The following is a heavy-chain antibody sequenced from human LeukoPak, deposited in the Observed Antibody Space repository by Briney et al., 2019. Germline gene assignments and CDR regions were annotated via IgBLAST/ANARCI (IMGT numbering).Heavy chain of an antibody. Sequence: ASVTVSCKASGYTFSDYYMHWVRQAPGQGLEWMGGINPKSGDTNYSQKFQARVTMTRDTSITTTYIELSRLSSDDTAVYYCARQDTGQLDYWGQGTLVTVSS. CDR2: INPKSGDT. J-gene: IGHJ4*02. D-gene: IGHD2-8*02. CDR3: ARQDTGQLDY. CDR1: GYTFSDYY. V-gene: IGHV1-2*02.